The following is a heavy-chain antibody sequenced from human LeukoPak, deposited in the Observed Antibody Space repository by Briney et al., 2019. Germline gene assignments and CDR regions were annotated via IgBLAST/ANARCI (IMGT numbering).Heavy chain of an antibody. D-gene: IGHD3-10*01. CDR3: ARANLWFGELGWIDP. Sequence: ASVKVSCKASGYTFTTYAMNWVRQAPGQGLEWMGWINANTGNPTYAQGFTGRFVFSLDTSVSTAYLQISSLKADDTAVYYCARANLWFGELGWIDPWGQGTQVTVSS. CDR1: GYTFTTYA. J-gene: IGHJ5*02. CDR2: INANTGNP. V-gene: IGHV7-4-1*02.